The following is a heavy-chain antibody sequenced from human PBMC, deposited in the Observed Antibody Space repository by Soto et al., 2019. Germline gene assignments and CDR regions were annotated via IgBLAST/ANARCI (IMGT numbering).Heavy chain of an antibody. Sequence: QVQLVQSGAEVQKPGSSVKVSCRAARGSFSASGFSWVRQAPGQGLEWVGGFIPIFGTANYAPKFQDRVTMTADESTSTVYMALSNLKSEDTAMYYCARSGYSYGPNIDWGQGTLVTVSS. CDR2: FIPIFGTA. CDR3: ARSGYSYGPNID. D-gene: IGHD5-18*01. V-gene: IGHV1-69*01. CDR1: RGSFSASG. J-gene: IGHJ4*02.